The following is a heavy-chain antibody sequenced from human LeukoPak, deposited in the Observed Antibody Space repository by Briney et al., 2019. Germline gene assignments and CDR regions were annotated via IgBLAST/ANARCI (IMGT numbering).Heavy chain of an antibody. CDR2: INPRGGST. CDR1: GYTFTTYY. Sequence: ASVKVSCKASGYTFTTYYMHWMRQAPGQGPEWMGIINPRGGSTDYARKFQGRITMTSDTSTSTVYMELNSLTSDDTALYFCARVGSAAATADYWGQGTLVTVSS. V-gene: IGHV1-46*01. CDR3: ARVGSAAATADY. J-gene: IGHJ4*02. D-gene: IGHD6-25*01.